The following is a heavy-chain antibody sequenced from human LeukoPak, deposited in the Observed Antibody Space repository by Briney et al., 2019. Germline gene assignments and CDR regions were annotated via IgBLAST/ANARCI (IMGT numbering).Heavy chain of an antibody. V-gene: IGHV1-46*03. Sequence: ASAKVSCKASGYTFTSYYMHLVRQAPGQGLEWMGIINPSGGSTSYAQKFQGRVTMTRDTSTSTVYMELSSLRSEDTAVYYCARSPGGVGDFDYWGQGTLVTVSS. D-gene: IGHD1-26*01. CDR3: ARSPGGVGDFDY. J-gene: IGHJ4*02. CDR2: INPSGGST. CDR1: GYTFTSYY.